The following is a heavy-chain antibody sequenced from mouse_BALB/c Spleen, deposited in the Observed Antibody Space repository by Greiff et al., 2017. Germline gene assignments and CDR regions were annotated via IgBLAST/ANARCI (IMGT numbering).Heavy chain of an antibody. CDR1: GYTFTSYT. V-gene: IGHV1-4*01. J-gene: IGHJ4*01. D-gene: IGHD2-1*01. CDR3: ARSDGNYAMDY. CDR2: INPSSGYT. Sequence: QVQLKESGAELARPGASVKMSCKASGYTFTSYTMHWVKQRPGQGLEWIGYINPSSGYTNYNQKFKDKATLTADKSSSTAYMQLSSLTSEDSAVYYCARSDGNYAMDYWGQGTSVTVSS.